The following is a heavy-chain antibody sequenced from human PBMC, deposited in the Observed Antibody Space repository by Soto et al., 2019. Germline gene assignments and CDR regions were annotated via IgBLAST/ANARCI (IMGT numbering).Heavy chain of an antibody. V-gene: IGHV5-51*01. D-gene: IGHD2-21*01. Sequence: PGESLKISCKGSGYRFTTYWIGWVRQMPGKGLEWMGIIYPGDSDTRYSPSFQGQVTISADKSISTAYLQWSSLKASDTAMYYCARSPPNIPYYFDYWGQGTLVTVSS. CDR2: IYPGDSDT. CDR3: ARSPPNIPYYFDY. J-gene: IGHJ4*02. CDR1: GYRFTTYW.